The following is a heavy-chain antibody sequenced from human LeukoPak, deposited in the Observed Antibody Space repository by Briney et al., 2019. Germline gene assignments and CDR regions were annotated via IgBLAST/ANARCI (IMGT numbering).Heavy chain of an antibody. V-gene: IGHV3-7*03. D-gene: IGHD3-22*01. J-gene: IGHJ4*02. CDR1: GFTFSGYW. CDR2: IKQDGSDK. CDR3: ARDKGDYHTSGCLFVF. Sequence: GGSLRLSCAASGFTFSGYWMSWVRQVPRKGLEWVANIKQDGSDKYYGDSVKGRFTISRDNAKNSLYLQMNSLRVDDTAVYYCARDKGDYHTSGCLFVFGGQGTLVTVSS.